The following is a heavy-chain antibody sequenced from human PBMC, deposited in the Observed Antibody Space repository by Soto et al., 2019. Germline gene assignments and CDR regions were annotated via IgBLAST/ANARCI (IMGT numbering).Heavy chain of an antibody. V-gene: IGHV4-39*01. CDR3: ARHSLNPLDYCTNGVCYQYWFDP. CDR2: ISYSGIT. Sequence: SLTCSVSGGSISNTSSWGWILQPPGKGLEWIGSISYSGITFYNPSLQSRVSISVDTSKNQFSLRLSSLTAADAALYYCARHSLNPLDYCTNGVCYQYWFDPWGQGTLVTVSS. D-gene: IGHD2-8*01. CDR1: GGSISNTSS. J-gene: IGHJ5*02.